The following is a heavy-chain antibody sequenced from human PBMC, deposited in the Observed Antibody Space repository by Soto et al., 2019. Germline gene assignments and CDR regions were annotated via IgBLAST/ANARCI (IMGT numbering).Heavy chain of an antibody. D-gene: IGHD2-2*01. CDR3: ARLGGYCSNSRCQGYYAVDV. V-gene: IGHV4-34*01. Sequence: SQTRSLTCAVYGESFSGYYWTWIRQPPGTGLKWIGEINHSGSTNYNPSLKSRVTISVDTSENQFSLKVRSVTVADTAVYYCARLGGYCSNSRCQGYYAVDVRGQGTTVTVSS. J-gene: IGHJ6*02. CDR2: INHSGST. CDR1: GESFSGYY.